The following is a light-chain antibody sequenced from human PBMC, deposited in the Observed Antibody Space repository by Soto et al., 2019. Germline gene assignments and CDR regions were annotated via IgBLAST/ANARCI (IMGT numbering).Light chain of an antibody. J-gene: IGKJ1*01. Sequence: ERVMTQSPATLSVSPGERATLSCRASQSVGSNLAWYQQKPSQAPRLLIFGASSRATGVPAGFSGSGSGTEFTLTISSLQSEDFAVYYCQQSNDWWTFGQGTKVDIK. CDR2: GAS. CDR1: QSVGSN. CDR3: QQSNDWWT. V-gene: IGKV3-15*01.